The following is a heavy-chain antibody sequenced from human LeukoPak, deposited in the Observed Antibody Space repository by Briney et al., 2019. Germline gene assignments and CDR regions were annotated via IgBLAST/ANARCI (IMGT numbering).Heavy chain of an antibody. CDR2: MNPNSGNT. D-gene: IGHD2-15*01. CDR1: GYTFTSYD. V-gene: IGHV1-8*03. J-gene: IGHJ4*02. Sequence: GASVKVSCKASGYTFTSYDINWVRQATGQGLEWMGWMNPNSGNTGYAQKFQGRVTITRNTSISTAYMELSSLRSEDTAVYYCARGRGIVVVVAAIRGYYFDYWGQGTLVTVSS. CDR3: ARGRGIVVVVAAIRGYYFDY.